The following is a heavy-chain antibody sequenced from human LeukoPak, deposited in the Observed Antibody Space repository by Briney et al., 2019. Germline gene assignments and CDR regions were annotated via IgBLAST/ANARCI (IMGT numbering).Heavy chain of an antibody. CDR2: VSYDGSNK. CDR3: AELGITMIGGV. CDR1: GFTFSSYA. D-gene: IGHD3-10*02. J-gene: IGHJ6*04. Sequence: GGSLRLSCAASGFTFSSYAMHWVRQAPGKGPEWVAVVSYDGSNKYYADSVKDRFTISRDNSKNTLYLQIHSLRAEDTAVYYCAELGITMIGGVWGKGTTVTISS. V-gene: IGHV3-30*18.